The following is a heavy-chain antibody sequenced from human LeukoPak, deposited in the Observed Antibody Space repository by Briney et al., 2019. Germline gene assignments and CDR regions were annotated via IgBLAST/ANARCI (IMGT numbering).Heavy chain of an antibody. CDR2: IFHSGST. CDR3: ASQFGEGLYDY. Sequence: SGTLSLTCAVSGASLSNSNWWSWARQPPGKGLEWTGEIFHSGSTNYNPSLKSRVSISVDKSKNRFSLRLSSVTAADTAVYYCASQFGEGLYDYWGQGTLVTVSS. CDR1: GASLSNSNW. J-gene: IGHJ4*02. D-gene: IGHD3-10*01. V-gene: IGHV4-4*02.